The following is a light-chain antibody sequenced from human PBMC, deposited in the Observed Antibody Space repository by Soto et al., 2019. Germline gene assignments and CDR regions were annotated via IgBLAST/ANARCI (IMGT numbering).Light chain of an antibody. V-gene: IGLV2-14*01. Sequence: QSALTQPASVSGSPGQSITISCTGTSSDVGGYNYVSWYQQHPGKAPKLMIYDVSNRPSGVSDRFSGSKSGNTASLTISGLQAEEEAHYYCSSYTTSSTLFGTGTKLTVL. CDR1: SSDVGGYNY. CDR3: SSYTTSSTL. J-gene: IGLJ1*01. CDR2: DVS.